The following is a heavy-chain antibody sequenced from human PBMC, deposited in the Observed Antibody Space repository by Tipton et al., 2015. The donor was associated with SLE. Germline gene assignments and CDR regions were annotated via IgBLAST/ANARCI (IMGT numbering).Heavy chain of an antibody. V-gene: IGHV1-8*01. CDR2: TNPNSGNT. CDR3: AGGPSYYGSGGYDY. CDR1: GYTFTSYD. D-gene: IGHD3-10*01. Sequence: QLVQSGPEVKKPGASVKVSCKASGYTFTSYDINWVRQATGQGLEWMGWTNPNSGNTGYAQKFQGRVTMTRNTSISTAYMELSSLRSEGTAVYYCAGGPSYYGSGGYDYWGQGTRVTVSS. J-gene: IGHJ4*02.